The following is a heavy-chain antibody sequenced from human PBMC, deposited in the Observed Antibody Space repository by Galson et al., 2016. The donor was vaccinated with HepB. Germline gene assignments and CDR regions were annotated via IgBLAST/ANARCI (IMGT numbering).Heavy chain of an antibody. V-gene: IGHV3-23*01. CDR3: AKGSYSSGSAVNWFDP. Sequence: SLRLSCAVSGISVSSYAMNWVRQAPGKGLEWVSRISGGGVNTYYGDSVEGRFTISRENSKNTLYLQMNRLRVEDTALYYCAKGSYSSGSAVNWFDPWGQGTLVTVSS. J-gene: IGHJ5*02. CDR2: ISGGGVNT. CDR1: GISVSSYA. D-gene: IGHD6-19*01.